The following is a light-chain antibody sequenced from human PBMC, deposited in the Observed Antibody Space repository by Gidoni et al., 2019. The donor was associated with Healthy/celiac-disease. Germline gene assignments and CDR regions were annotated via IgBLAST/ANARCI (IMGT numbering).Light chain of an antibody. CDR2: SAS. Sequence: IQMTQSPSSLSASVADRVTITCRASQGIRNDLGWYQQKPGKAPTLLIYSASSLQSGVPSRFSGSGSGTDFTLTISSLQPEDFATYYCLQDSNSPFTFGPGTKVEIK. CDR1: QGIRND. CDR3: LQDSNSPFT. J-gene: IGKJ3*01. V-gene: IGKV1-6*01.